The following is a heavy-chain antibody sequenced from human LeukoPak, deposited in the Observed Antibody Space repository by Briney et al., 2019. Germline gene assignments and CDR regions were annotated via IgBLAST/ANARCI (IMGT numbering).Heavy chain of an antibody. CDR1: GGSMSNYY. J-gene: IGHJ4*02. Sequence: PSETLSLTCTVSGGSMSNYYWSWIRQPPGKGLEWLASIYYSGTPTYNPSLKSRATISVDTSKNQFSQKVRSVTAADTAMYYCARESDWFFDYWGQGALVTVSS. CDR3: ARESDWFFDY. CDR2: IYYSGTP. D-gene: IGHD3-9*01. V-gene: IGHV4-59*01.